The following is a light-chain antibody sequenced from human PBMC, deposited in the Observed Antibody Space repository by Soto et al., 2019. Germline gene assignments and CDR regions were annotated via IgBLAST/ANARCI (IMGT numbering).Light chain of an antibody. J-gene: IGKJ1*01. CDR1: QSVSSN. V-gene: IGKV3-15*01. CDR3: QQYNNWPPMA. Sequence: EIVMTQSPATLSVSPGERATLSCRASQSVSSNLAWYQQKPGQAPRLLIYDPSTRATGIPARFSGSGSGTEFTLTISSLQSEDFAVYYCQQYNNWPPMAFGQGTKVEIK. CDR2: DPS.